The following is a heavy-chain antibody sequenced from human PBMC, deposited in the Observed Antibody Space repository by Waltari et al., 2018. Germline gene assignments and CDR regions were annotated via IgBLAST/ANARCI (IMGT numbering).Heavy chain of an antibody. CDR1: GGSFSSYN. Sequence: QVQLVQSGAEVTKPGSSVKVSCKASGGSFSSYNTSWAGQAPGQGLEGMGRIIPILGIANSAQKFQGRVTITEDKSTSTAYMELSSLRAEDTAVYYCARGQKGYCSGGSCYLNWFDPWGQGTLVTVSS. D-gene: IGHD2-15*01. J-gene: IGHJ5*02. CDR3: ARGQKGYCSGGSCYLNWFDP. CDR2: IIPILGIA. V-gene: IGHV1-69*02.